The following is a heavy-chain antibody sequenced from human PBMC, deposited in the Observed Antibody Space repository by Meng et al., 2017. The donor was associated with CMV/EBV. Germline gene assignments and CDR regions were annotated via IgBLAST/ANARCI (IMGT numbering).Heavy chain of an antibody. V-gene: IGHV5-51*01. J-gene: IGHJ6*02. CDR3: ARSGYCSSTSCYTAYGMDV. CDR1: GYSFTSYW. Sequence: KVSCKGSGYSFTSYWIGWVRQTPGKGLEWMGINYPGDSDTRYSPSFQGQVTISADKSISTAYLQWSSLKASDTAMYYCARSGYCSSTSCYTAYGMDVWGQGTTVTVSS. CDR2: NYPGDSDT. D-gene: IGHD2-2*02.